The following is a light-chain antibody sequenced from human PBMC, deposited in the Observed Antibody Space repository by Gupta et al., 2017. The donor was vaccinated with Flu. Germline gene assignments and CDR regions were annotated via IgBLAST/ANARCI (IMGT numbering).Light chain of an antibody. CDR1: KLGNKY. CDR3: HTWDNSIGV. V-gene: IGLV3-1*01. CDR2: QDR. Sequence: SYELTQPPSVSVSPGQTASIACSGDKLGNKYVCWYRQKPGQSPTLVLFQDRKRPAGIPERFSGSNSGNTATLTISGAQALDEDDYYCHTWDNSIGVFGGGTKLTVL. J-gene: IGLJ3*02.